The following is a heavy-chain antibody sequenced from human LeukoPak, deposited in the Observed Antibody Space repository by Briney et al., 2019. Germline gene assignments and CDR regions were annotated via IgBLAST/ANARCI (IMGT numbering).Heavy chain of an antibody. CDR3: ARRDCSGGSCPFDY. D-gene: IGHD2-15*01. CDR2: IYYSGST. V-gene: IGHV4-59*01. Sequence: SETLSLTCTVSGGSISSYYWSWIRQPPGKGLEWIGYIYYSGSTNYNPSLKSRVTISVDTSKNQFSLKLSSVTAADTAVYYRARRDCSGGSCPFDYWGQGTLVTVSS. CDR1: GGSISSYY. J-gene: IGHJ4*02.